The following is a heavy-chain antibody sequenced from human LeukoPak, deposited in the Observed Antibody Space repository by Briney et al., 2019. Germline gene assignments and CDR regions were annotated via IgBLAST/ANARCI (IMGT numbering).Heavy chain of an antibody. Sequence: GGSLRLSCAASGFTFDDYGMSWVRQAPGKGLEWVSGINWNGGSIGYADSVKGRFTISRDNAKNALNLQMNSLRAEDTAVYYCARDLGQYYDTSDNWFDPWGQGTLVTVSS. CDR3: ARDLGQYYDTSDNWFDP. D-gene: IGHD3-22*01. V-gene: IGHV3-20*04. CDR2: INWNGGSI. CDR1: GFTFDDYG. J-gene: IGHJ5*02.